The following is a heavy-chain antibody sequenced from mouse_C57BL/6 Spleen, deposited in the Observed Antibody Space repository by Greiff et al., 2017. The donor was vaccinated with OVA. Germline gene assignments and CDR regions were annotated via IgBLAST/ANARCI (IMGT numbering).Heavy chain of an antibody. CDR2: IYPGDGDT. CDR3: ARGYYGSSDGYFDV. CDR1: GYAFSSSW. D-gene: IGHD1-1*01. Sequence: QVQLQQSGPELVKPGASVKISCKASGYAFSSSWMNWVKQRPGKGLEWIGRIYPGDGDTNYNGKFKGKATLTADKSSSTAYMQLSSLTSEDSAVYFGARGYYGSSDGYFDVWGTGTTVTVSS. J-gene: IGHJ1*03. V-gene: IGHV1-82*01.